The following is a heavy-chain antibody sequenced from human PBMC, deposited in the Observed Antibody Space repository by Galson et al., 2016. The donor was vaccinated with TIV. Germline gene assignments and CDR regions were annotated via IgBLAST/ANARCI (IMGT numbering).Heavy chain of an antibody. D-gene: IGHD2-21*01. V-gene: IGHV1-3*01. CDR3: ASPPYCGGDCYKYDS. CDR1: GYIFTNYP. CDR2: INGGNGNT. Sequence: KVSCKASGYIFTNYPMHWVRQAPGQSLEWMGWINGGNGNTKYSQRFQGRVTITSDTSASTAYMELSSLRSEDSAVYYCASPPYCGGDCYKYDSWGQGTLVTVSS. J-gene: IGHJ4*02.